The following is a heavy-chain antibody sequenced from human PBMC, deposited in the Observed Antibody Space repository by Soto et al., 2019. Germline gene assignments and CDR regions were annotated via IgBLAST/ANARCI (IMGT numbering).Heavy chain of an antibody. J-gene: IGHJ4*02. Sequence: QVQLVQSGGGVVQPGRSLTLSCAASGVTFNTYAMHWVRPAPGKGLEWVAIVSYDGSNKYYADSVKGRFTISRDNSKSTLNLQMNSVRAEDTAVYYCAKDRGRYCSGARCYLFDSWGQGTLVTVSS. V-gene: IGHV3-30*04. D-gene: IGHD2-15*01. CDR3: AKDRGRYCSGARCYLFDS. CDR1: GVTFNTYA. CDR2: VSYDGSNK.